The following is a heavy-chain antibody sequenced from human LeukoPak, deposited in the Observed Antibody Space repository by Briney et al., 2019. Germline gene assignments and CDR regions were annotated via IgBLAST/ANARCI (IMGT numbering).Heavy chain of an antibody. CDR2: INHSGST. J-gene: IGHJ4*02. V-gene: IGHV4-34*01. CDR3: ARSPQLYKKGDY. Sequence: SETLSLTCAVYGGPFSGYYWSWIRQPPGKGLEWIGEINHSGSTNYNPSLKSRVTISVDTSKNQFSLKLSSVTAADTAVYYCARSPQLYKKGDYWGQGTLVTVSS. D-gene: IGHD2-2*01. CDR1: GGPFSGYY.